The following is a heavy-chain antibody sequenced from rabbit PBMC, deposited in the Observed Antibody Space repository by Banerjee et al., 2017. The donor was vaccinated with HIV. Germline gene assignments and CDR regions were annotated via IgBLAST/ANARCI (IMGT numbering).Heavy chain of an antibody. D-gene: IGHD4-2*01. CDR3: ARGGYGGDSGATGL. CDR2: INTSSGNT. CDR1: GFSFSSKYV. V-gene: IGHV1S45*01. Sequence: QEHLEESGGDLVKPEGSLTLTCTASGFSFSSKYVMCWVRQAPGKGLEWIGCINTSSGNTVYASWAKGRCTISKTSSTTVTLQMTSLTAADTATYFCARGGYGGDSGATGLWGPGTLVTV. J-gene: IGHJ4*01.